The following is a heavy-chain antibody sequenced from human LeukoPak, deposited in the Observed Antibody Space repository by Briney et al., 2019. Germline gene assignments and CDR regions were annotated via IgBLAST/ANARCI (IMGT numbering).Heavy chain of an antibody. J-gene: IGHJ4*02. Sequence: SETLSLACTVSGDSISSSSFYWGWIRQPPGKGLEWIGSIYYSGSTYYDPSLKSRVTISVDTSKNQFSLKLSSVTAADTAVYYCARLRGYTSSARGYVEYWGQGTLVTVSS. CDR3: ARLRGYTSSARGYVEY. D-gene: IGHD6-13*01. CDR1: GDSISSSSFY. V-gene: IGHV4-39*01. CDR2: IYYSGST.